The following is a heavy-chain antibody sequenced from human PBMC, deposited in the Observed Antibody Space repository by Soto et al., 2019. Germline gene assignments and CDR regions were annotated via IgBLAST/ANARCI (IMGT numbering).Heavy chain of an antibody. V-gene: IGHV1-18*01. J-gene: IGHJ4*02. CDR3: AREQFAYYDSSGYYLPGY. D-gene: IGHD3-22*01. CDR2: ISDYNGNT. Sequence: APVQVSSKASGYAFTSNAISWVRHANVQGREWMGWISDYNGNTNYAQKIQGRVTVTTDTSTSTAYMELRSLRSNDTPVYYCAREQFAYYDSSGYYLPGYWGQGTLVTVSS. CDR1: GYAFTSNA.